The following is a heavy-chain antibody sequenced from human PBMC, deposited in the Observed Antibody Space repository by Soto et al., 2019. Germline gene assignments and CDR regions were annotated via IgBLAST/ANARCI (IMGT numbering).Heavy chain of an antibody. Sequence: GGSLRLSCAASGFTFSSYGMHWVRQAPGKGLEWVAVISYDGSNKYYADSVKGRFTISRDNSKNTLYLQMNSLRAEDTAVYYCAKDPRDSSWYEDWDYWGQGTLVTVSS. CDR1: GFTFSSYG. V-gene: IGHV3-30*18. CDR2: ISYDGSNK. CDR3: AKDPRDSSWYEDWDY. J-gene: IGHJ4*02. D-gene: IGHD6-13*01.